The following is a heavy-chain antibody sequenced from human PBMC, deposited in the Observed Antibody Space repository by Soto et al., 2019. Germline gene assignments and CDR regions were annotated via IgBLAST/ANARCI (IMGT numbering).Heavy chain of an antibody. J-gene: IGHJ6*02. V-gene: IGHV3-7*01. CDR3: ARDLLVPAAPPHYGMDV. D-gene: IGHD2-2*01. CDR1: GFTFSSYW. Sequence: EVQLVESGGGLVQPGGSLRLSCAASGFTFSSYWMSWVRQAPGKGLEWVANIKQDGSEKYYVDSVKGRFTIPRDNAKNSLYLQMNSLRAEDTAVYYCARDLLVPAAPPHYGMDVWGQGTTVTVSS. CDR2: IKQDGSEK.